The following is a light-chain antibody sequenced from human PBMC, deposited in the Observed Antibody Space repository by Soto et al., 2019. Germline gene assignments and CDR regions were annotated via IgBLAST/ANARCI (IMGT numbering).Light chain of an antibody. V-gene: IGLV1-40*01. Sequence: QSVLTQPPSVSGAPGQTVTISCTGTSCNIGAGFDVHWYQHFPGKAPKLLIYGDTNRPSGVPDRFSGSKSGASASLAITGLQVEDEADYYCQSYDISLGVSYVFGSGTKVTVL. CDR2: GDT. CDR3: QSYDISLGVSYV. J-gene: IGLJ1*01. CDR1: SCNIGAGFD.